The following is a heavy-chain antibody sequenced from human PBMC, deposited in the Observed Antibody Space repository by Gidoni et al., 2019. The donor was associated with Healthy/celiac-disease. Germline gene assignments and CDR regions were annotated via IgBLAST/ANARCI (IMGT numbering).Heavy chain of an antibody. CDR2: ISSSGSTI. CDR1: GFTFSSYE. J-gene: IGHJ6*02. CDR3: ARDRWEWSAYYYYGMDV. D-gene: IGHD3-3*01. Sequence: EVQLVESGGGLVQPGGSLRLSCAASGFTFSSYEMNWVRQAPGKGLEWVSYISSSGSTIYYADSVKGRFTISRDNAKNSLYLQMNSLRAEDTAVYYCARDRWEWSAYYYYGMDVWGQGTTVTVSS. V-gene: IGHV3-48*03.